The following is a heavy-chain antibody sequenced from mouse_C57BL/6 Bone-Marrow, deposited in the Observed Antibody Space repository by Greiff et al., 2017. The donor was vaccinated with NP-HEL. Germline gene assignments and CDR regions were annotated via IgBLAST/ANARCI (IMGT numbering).Heavy chain of an antibody. Sequence: QVHVKQPGAELVMPGASVKLSCKASGYTFTSYWMHWVKQRPGQGLEWIGEIDPSDIYTNYNQKFKGKSTLTVDKYSSTAYMQLSILTSEDSAVYYSATSTMITGRFAYWGQGTLVTVSA. J-gene: IGHJ3*01. CDR2: IDPSDIYT. D-gene: IGHD2-4*01. CDR3: ATSTMITGRFAY. CDR1: GYTFTSYW. V-gene: IGHV1-69*01.